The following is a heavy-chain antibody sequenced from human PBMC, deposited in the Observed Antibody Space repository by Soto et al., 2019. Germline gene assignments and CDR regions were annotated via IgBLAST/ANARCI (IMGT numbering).Heavy chain of an antibody. CDR2: IYYSGST. CDR1: GGSISSYY. D-gene: IGHD6-13*01. J-gene: IGHJ4*02. V-gene: IGHV4-59*01. CDR3: AGLAAADDIDY. Sequence: SETLSLTCTVSGGSISSYYWSWIRQPPGKGLEWIGYIYYSGSTNYNPSLKSRVTISVDTSKNQFSLKLSSVTAADTAVYYCAGLAAADDIDYWGQGTLVTVSS.